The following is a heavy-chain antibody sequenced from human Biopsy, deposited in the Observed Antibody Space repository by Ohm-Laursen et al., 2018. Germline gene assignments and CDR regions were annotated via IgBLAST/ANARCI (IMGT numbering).Heavy chain of an antibody. V-gene: IGHV3-33*01. Sequence: RSLRLSCAASGFIFNYGMHWVRQTPGKGLEWVAVIWYDGSNGNYADSVKGRFTISRDNSKNTLYLQMNSLRAEDTAVYYCARAYPPPGRRLVVVAGDFDCWGQGTRVTVPS. D-gene: IGHD2-15*01. CDR3: ARAYPPPGRRLVVVAGDFDC. CDR2: IWYDGSNG. CDR1: GFIFNYG. J-gene: IGHJ4*02.